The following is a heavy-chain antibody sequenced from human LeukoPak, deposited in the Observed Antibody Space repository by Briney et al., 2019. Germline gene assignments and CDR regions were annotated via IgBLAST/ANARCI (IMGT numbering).Heavy chain of an antibody. Sequence: SETLSLTCTVSGGSISSYYWSWIRQPPGKGLEWIGYIYYSGSTNYNPSLKSRVTISVDTSKNQFSLKLSSVTAADTAVYYCARAYYDFWSGWGHAFDIWGQGTMVTVSS. CDR3: ARAYYDFWSGWGHAFDI. CDR2: IYYSGST. D-gene: IGHD3-3*01. CDR1: GGSISSYY. J-gene: IGHJ3*02. V-gene: IGHV4-59*12.